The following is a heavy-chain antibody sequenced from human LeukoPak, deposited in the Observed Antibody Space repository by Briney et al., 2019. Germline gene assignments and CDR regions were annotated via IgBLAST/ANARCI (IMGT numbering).Heavy chain of an antibody. CDR3: ARRSIYGSGSYYYYYYYMDV. Sequence: SETLSLTCAVYGGSFSGYYWSWIRQPPGKGLEWIGEINHSGSTNYNPSLKSRVTISVDTSKNQFSLKLSSVTAADTAVYYCARRSIYGSGSYYYYYYYMDVWGKGTTVTVS. J-gene: IGHJ6*03. V-gene: IGHV4-34*01. CDR2: INHSGST. CDR1: GGSFSGYY. D-gene: IGHD3-10*01.